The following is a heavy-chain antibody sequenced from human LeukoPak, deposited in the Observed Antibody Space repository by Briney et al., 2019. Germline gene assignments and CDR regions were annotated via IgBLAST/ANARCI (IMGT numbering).Heavy chain of an antibody. CDR3: TRDGVDTGFDFDY. Sequence: PGGSLRLSCRASGFTFNSYSMNWVRQAPGKGLEWISYITGTSYPKMYGDSVRGRFTISRDNAQNSLYLQMNFLRAEDTAHYYCTRDGVDTGFDFDYRGQGVRVTVSS. V-gene: IGHV3-21*05. J-gene: IGHJ4*02. CDR1: GFTFNSYS. D-gene: IGHD2-8*01. CDR2: ITGTSYPK.